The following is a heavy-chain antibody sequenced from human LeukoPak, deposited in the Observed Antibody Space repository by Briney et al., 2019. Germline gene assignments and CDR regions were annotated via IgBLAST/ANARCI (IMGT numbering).Heavy chain of an antibody. V-gene: IGHV3-21*01. J-gene: IGHJ3*02. CDR3: ARFDPERAFDI. D-gene: IGHD3-9*01. Sequence: PGGSLRLSCAASGFTFSSYSMNWVRQAPGKGLEWASSISSSSSYIYYADSVKGRFTISRDNAKNSLYLQMNSLRAEDTAVYYCARFDPERAFDIWGQGTMVTVSS. CDR2: ISSSSSYI. CDR1: GFTFSSYS.